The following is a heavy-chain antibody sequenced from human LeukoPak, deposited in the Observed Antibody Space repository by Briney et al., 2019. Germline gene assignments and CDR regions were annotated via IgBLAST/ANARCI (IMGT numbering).Heavy chain of an antibody. D-gene: IGHD2-15*01. J-gene: IGHJ3*02. CDR3: ARGFVVVAATGAFDI. V-gene: IGHV4-34*01. Sequence: SETLSLTCAVYGGSFSGYYWSWIRQPPGKGLEWIGEINHSGSTNYNPSLKSRVTISVDTSKNQFSLKLSSVTAADTAVYYCARGFVVVAATGAFDIWGQGTMITVSS. CDR2: INHSGST. CDR1: GGSFSGYY.